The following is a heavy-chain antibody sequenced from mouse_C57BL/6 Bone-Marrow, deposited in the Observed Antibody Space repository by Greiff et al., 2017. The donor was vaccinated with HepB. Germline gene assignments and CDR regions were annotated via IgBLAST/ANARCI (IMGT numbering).Heavy chain of an antibody. D-gene: IGHD1-1*01. Sequence: QVQLQQPGAELVMPGASVKLSCKASGYTFTSYWMHWVKQRPGQGLEWIGQIDPSDSYTNYNQKFKGKSTLTVDKSSSTAYMQLSSLTAEDSAVYYCARLRSYYYGSRSSLYWDFDVWGKGTTVTVSS. V-gene: IGHV1-69*01. CDR3: ARLRSYYYGSRSSLYWDFDV. CDR1: GYTFTSYW. CDR2: IDPSDSYT. J-gene: IGHJ1*03.